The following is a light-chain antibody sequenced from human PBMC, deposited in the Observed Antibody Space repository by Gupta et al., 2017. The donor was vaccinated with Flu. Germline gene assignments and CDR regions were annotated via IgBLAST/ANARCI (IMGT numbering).Light chain of an antibody. CDR3: QSYDSSLTGSV. CDR1: TSNLGAGFD. Sequence: QSVLTQPPSVSGAPGQGVTLSCTGSTSNLGAGFDVHWYQQLPGRGPKLLIYGNTKRPSGVPDRFSGSKSGTSASLAIAGLQAEDESDYYCQSYDSSLTGSVFGTGTRVTVL. CDR2: GNT. V-gene: IGLV1-40*01. J-gene: IGLJ1*01.